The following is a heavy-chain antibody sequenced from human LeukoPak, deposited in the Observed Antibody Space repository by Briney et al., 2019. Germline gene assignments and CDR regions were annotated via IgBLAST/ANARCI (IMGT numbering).Heavy chain of an antibody. V-gene: IGHV4-59*08. CDR2: IYYSGSS. D-gene: IGHD1-26*01. CDR1: GGSISSYY. CDR3: ASVNYSFDY. Sequence: SETLSLTCTVSGGSISSYYWSWIRQPPGKGLEWIGYIYYSGSSDYNPSLKSRVTISVDMSKNQFSLKLSSVTAADTAVYYCASVNYSFDYWGQGTLVTVSS. J-gene: IGHJ4*02.